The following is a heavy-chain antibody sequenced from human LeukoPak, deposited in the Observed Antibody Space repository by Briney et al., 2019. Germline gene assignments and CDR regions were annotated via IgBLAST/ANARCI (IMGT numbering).Heavy chain of an antibody. V-gene: IGHV1-8*01. Sequence: ASVNVSYTPSVYTFTSYDINWVRQATGQGLEWMGWMNPNSGNTGYAQKFQGRVTMTRNTSISTAYTELSSLRSEDTAVYYCARGLEMATIPGGYWGQGTLVTVSS. CDR3: ARGLEMATIPGGY. D-gene: IGHD5-24*01. CDR2: MNPNSGNT. CDR1: VYTFTSYD. J-gene: IGHJ4*02.